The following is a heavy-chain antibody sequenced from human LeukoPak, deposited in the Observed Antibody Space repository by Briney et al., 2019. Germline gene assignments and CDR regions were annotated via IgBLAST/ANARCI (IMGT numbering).Heavy chain of an antibody. CDR1: GGSISGYY. V-gene: IGHV4-59*01. Sequence: SETLSLTCTVSGGSISGYYWSWIRQPPGKEPEYIGNIYNTGSTNYNPSLKSRVTISVDTSKNQFSLKLTSVTAADTAVYYCARRIPRSAYLDYWGQGTLVTVSS. CDR2: IYNTGST. D-gene: IGHD2-15*01. J-gene: IGHJ4*02. CDR3: ARRIPRSAYLDY.